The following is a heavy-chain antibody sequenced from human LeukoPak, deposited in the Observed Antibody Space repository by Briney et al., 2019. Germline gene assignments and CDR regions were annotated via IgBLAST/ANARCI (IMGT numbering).Heavy chain of an antibody. V-gene: IGHV1-69*05. J-gene: IGHJ6*03. CDR2: IIPIFGTA. CDR3: ARDKGYVGRVYSSYMDV. D-gene: IGHD3-10*01. CDR1: GGTFSSYA. Sequence: ASVKVSCKASGGTFSSYAISWVRQAPGQGLEWMGGIIPIFGTANYAQKFQGRVTITTDESTSTAYMELSSLRSEDTAVYYCARDKGYVGRVYSSYMDVWGKGTTVTVSS.